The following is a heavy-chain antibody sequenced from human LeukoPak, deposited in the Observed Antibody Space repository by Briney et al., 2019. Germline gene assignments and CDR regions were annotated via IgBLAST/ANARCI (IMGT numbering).Heavy chain of an antibody. V-gene: IGHV3-74*01. CDR1: GFTFSSYW. Sequence: GGSLRLSCAASGFTFSSYWMHWVRQAPGKGLVWVSRINSDGSSTSYADSVKGRFTISRDNAKNSLYLQMNSLRAEDTAVYYCARDNNYYGMDVWGQGTTVTVSS. CDR2: INSDGSST. CDR3: ARDNNYYGMDV. J-gene: IGHJ6*02.